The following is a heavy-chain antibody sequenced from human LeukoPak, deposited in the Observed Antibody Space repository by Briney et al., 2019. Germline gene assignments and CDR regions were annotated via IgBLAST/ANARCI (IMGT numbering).Heavy chain of an antibody. V-gene: IGHV3-30*03. Sequence: PGGSLRLSCAASGFTFSSYSMNWVRQAPGKGLEWVAVISYDGSNKYYADSVKGRFTISRDNSKNTLYLQMNSLRAEDTAVYYCARDRSKYCSITSCSPSYAFDIWGQGTMVTDSS. CDR2: ISYDGSNK. D-gene: IGHD2-2*01. J-gene: IGHJ3*02. CDR1: GFTFSSYS. CDR3: ARDRSKYCSITSCSPSYAFDI.